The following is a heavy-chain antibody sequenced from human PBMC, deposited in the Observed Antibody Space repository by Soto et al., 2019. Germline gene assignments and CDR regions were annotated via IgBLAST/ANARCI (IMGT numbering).Heavy chain of an antibody. CDR3: ARHGPYGIVDY. D-gene: IGHD4-17*01. CDR2: IYYSGST. J-gene: IGHJ4*02. V-gene: IGHV4-59*08. CDR1: GGSISSYY. Sequence: QVQPQESGPGLVKPSETLSLTCTVSGGSISSYYWSWIRQPPGKGLEWIGYIYYSGSTNYNPSLKSRVTISVDTSKNQFSLKLSSVTAADTAVYYCARHGPYGIVDYWGQGTLVTVSS.